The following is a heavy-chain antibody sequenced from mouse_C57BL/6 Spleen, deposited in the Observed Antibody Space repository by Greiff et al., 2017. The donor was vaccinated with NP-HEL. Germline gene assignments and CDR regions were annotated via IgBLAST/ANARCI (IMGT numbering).Heavy chain of an antibody. Sequence: VQLQQSGPELVKPGASVKISCKASGYAFSSSWMNWVKQRPGKGLEWIGRIYPGDGDTNYNGKFKGKATLTADKSSSTAYMQLSSLTSEDSAVYVCARRRDDYDDGYYYAMDYWGQGTSVTVSS. V-gene: IGHV1-82*01. CDR3: ARRRDDYDDGYYYAMDY. CDR2: IYPGDGDT. CDR1: GYAFSSSW. D-gene: IGHD2-4*01. J-gene: IGHJ4*01.